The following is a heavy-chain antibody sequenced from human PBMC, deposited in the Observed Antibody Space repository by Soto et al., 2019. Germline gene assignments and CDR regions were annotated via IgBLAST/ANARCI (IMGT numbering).Heavy chain of an antibody. V-gene: IGHV3-23*01. D-gene: IGHD2-15*01. Sequence: GGSLRLSCVASGFTFSTFAMSWVRQVPGKGLEWVSGISDGGRFTYYADSVKGRFTISRDDSKNTVYLQMNSLRGDDTAIYYCAKAAGINYLDFWGQGSLVTVSS. CDR1: GFTFSTFA. J-gene: IGHJ4*02. CDR3: AKAAGINYLDF. CDR2: ISDGGRFT.